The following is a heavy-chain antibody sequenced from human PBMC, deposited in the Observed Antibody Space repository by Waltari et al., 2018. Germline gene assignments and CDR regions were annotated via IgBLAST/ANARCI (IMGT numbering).Heavy chain of an antibody. CDR3: ARGSDVVAGPSANGVVVGP. CDR1: GVTFRKYW. Sequence: EVQLGESGGGLTQPGGTLRLTCVVSGVTFRKYWRHWVGPATGKGLVWVSRITSDGTTTNYADSVQGPLTISRDSSKHPLYLHMNSLRPDDTAVYFCARGSDVVAGPSANGVVVGPWGQGTQVTVSS. D-gene: IGHD2-2*01. J-gene: IGHJ5*02. CDR2: ITSDGTTT. V-gene: IGHV3-74*01.